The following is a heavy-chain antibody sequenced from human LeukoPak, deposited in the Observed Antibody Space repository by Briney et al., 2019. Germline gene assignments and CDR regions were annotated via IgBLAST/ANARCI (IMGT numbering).Heavy chain of an antibody. V-gene: IGHV1-18*01. CDR2: ISAYNGNT. Sequence: ASVKVSCKASSYTLTNYGISWVRQAPGQGLEWMGWISAYNGNTNYAQNLQGRVTMTTDTSTNTAYMELRSLRSDDTAVYYCARDQDPGAFDIWGQGIMVTVSS. CDR1: SYTLTNYG. J-gene: IGHJ3*02. CDR3: ARDQDPGAFDI.